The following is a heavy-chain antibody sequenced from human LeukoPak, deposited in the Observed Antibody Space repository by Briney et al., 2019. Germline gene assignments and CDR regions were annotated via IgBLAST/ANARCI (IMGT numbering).Heavy chain of an antibody. CDR1: GGSISSYY. V-gene: IGHV4-59*08. Sequence: PSETLSLTCTVSGGSISSYYWTWIRQPPGKGLEWIGYVYYSGSTDYNPSLKSRVTISVDTSNKQFSLNLSSVTAADTAVYYCARRCSGPTCYTDAYDIWGQGTMDTVSS. J-gene: IGHJ3*02. CDR3: ARRCSGPTCYTDAYDI. CDR2: VYYSGST. D-gene: IGHD2-2*02.